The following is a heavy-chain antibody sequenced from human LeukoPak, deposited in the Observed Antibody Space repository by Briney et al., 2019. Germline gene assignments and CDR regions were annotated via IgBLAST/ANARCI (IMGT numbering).Heavy chain of an antibody. CDR3: ARGYCSGGSCPKNWFDP. J-gene: IGHJ5*02. Sequence: ASVKVSCKASGYTFTSYGISWVRQAPGQGLEWMGWISAYNGNTNYAQKLQGRVTMTTDTSTSTAYMELRSLRSDDTAVYYCARGYCSGGSCPKNWFDPWGQGTLVTVSS. CDR1: GYTFTSYG. CDR2: ISAYNGNT. V-gene: IGHV1-18*01. D-gene: IGHD2-15*01.